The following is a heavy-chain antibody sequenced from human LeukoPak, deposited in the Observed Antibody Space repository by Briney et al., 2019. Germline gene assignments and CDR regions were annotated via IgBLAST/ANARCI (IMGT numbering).Heavy chain of an antibody. V-gene: IGHV3-30-3*01. CDR2: ISYDGSIK. J-gene: IGHJ3*02. CDR1: GFTFSSYA. D-gene: IGHD4-17*01. Sequence: PGRSLRLSCAASGFTFSSYAMHWVRQAPGKGLEWVAVISYDGSIKYYADSVNGRLTISRDNSNNMLYLQMNSLRAEDTAVYYCARKGDYGDRRDAFDIWGQGTLVTVSS. CDR3: ARKGDYGDRRDAFDI.